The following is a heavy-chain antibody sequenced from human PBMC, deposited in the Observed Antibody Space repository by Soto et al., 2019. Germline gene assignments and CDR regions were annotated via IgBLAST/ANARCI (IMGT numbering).Heavy chain of an antibody. CDR2: INTANGHT. CDR1: GSSSNTYQ. V-gene: IGHV1-3*04. J-gene: IGHJ6*02. CDR3: ARDEDV. Sequence: QGQLVQSGAEVKKPGASVKVSCKASGSSSNTYQIHWVRQAPGKGLEWMGWINTANGHTHYSQKFQDRVTITRDTSARTAYMEVSSLRSEDTARYYCARDEDVWGQGTTVTVSS.